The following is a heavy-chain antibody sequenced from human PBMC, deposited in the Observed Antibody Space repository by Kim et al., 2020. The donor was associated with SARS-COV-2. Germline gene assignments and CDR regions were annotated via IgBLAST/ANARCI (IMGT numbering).Heavy chain of an antibody. V-gene: IGHV3-74*01. J-gene: IGHJ4*02. D-gene: IGHD6-19*01. Sequence: YADSVKGRFTSSRDNAKNTLYLQMNSLRAEDTAVYYCARAQFSTGLYAYWGQGSLVTVSS. CDR3: ARAQFSTGLYAY.